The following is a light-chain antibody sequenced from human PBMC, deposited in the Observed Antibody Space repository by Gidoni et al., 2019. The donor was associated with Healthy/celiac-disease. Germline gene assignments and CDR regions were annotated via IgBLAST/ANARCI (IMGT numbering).Light chain of an antibody. CDR1: QSVSSY. CDR3: QQRSN. V-gene: IGKV3-11*01. J-gene: IGKJ4*01. Sequence: IVVTQSPATLSLSPGERATLSCRASQSVSSYLAWYQQKPGQAPRRLIYDASNRATGIPARFSGSGSGTDFTLTISSLEPEDFAVYYCQQRSNFGGGTKVEIK. CDR2: DAS.